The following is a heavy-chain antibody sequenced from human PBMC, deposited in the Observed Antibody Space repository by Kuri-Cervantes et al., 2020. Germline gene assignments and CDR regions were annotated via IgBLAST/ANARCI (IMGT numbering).Heavy chain of an antibody. D-gene: IGHD3-22*01. J-gene: IGHJ4*02. Sequence: GESLKISCADSGFTFSSYGMHWVRQAPGKGLEWVAVIWYDGSNKYYADSVKGRFTISRDNSKNTLYLQMNSLRAEDTALYYCVKDKDYGSSGNFDCWGQGILVTVSS. CDR2: IWYDGSNK. CDR1: GFTFSSYG. V-gene: IGHV3-30*02. CDR3: VKDKDYGSSGNFDC.